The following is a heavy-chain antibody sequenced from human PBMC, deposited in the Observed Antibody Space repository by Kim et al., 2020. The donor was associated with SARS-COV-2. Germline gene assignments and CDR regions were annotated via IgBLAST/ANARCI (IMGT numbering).Heavy chain of an antibody. Sequence: SDGSSMEYAESVNGRFSISRANATKSLSLQMNSLTPEDTAVYYCVREPANWGQGTLVTVSS. CDR2: SDGSSM. V-gene: IGHV3-11*01. J-gene: IGHJ4*02. CDR3: VREPAN.